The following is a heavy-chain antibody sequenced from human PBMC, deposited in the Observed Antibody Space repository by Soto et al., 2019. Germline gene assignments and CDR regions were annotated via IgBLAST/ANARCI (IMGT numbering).Heavy chain of an antibody. CDR1: GVSFSSYW. J-gene: IGHJ3*01. Sequence: GGSVRLSCAASGVSFSSYWMHWVRQAPGKGLVWVSRIRSDGTNAEYAGSVKGRFTISRDNAENTLYLQMNSLRVEDTAVYYCVRDRGYPDSFDVWGRGTMVTVSS. V-gene: IGHV3-74*03. D-gene: IGHD3-10*01. CDR2: IRSDGTNA. CDR3: VRDRGYPDSFDV.